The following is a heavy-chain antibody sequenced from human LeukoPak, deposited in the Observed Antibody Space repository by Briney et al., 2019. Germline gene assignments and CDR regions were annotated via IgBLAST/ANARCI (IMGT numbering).Heavy chain of an antibody. J-gene: IGHJ3*02. V-gene: IGHV3-53*01. CDR2: IYSGGNT. Sequence: GGSLRLSCAASGFTVSSNYMSWVRQAPGKGLEGVSVIYSGGNTYYADSVKGRFTISRDNSKNTLYLQMNSLRAEDTAVYYCVRDRPYYDILTGYYIGEAFDIWGQGTMVTVSS. D-gene: IGHD3-9*01. CDR3: VRDRPYYDILTGYYIGEAFDI. CDR1: GFTVSSNY.